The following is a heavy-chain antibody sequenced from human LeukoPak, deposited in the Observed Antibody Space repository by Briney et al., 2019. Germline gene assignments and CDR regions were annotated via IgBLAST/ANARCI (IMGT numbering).Heavy chain of an antibody. D-gene: IGHD1-14*01. CDR1: GGSFSGHY. CDR3: ARGLNNPYYYYYYMDV. CDR2: MNHSGST. Sequence: SETLSLTCAVYGGSFSGHYWNWIRQPPGKGLEWIGEMNHSGSTNYNPSLKGRVTISVDTSKNQFSLNVRSVTAADTAVYFCARGLNNPYYYYYYMDVWGKGTTVTVSS. J-gene: IGHJ6*03. V-gene: IGHV4-34*01.